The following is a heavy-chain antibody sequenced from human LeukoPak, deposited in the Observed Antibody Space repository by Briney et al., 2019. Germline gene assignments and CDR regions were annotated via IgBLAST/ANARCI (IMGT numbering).Heavy chain of an antibody. CDR2: ISSSSSYI. V-gene: IGHV3-21*01. J-gene: IGHJ6*03. CDR3: AGWNYYYYYYMDV. Sequence: GGSLRLSCAASGFTFSSYSMNWVRQAPGKGLEWVSSISSSSSYIYYADSVKGRFTISRDNAKNSLYLQLNSLRAEDTAVYYCAGWNYYYYYYMDVWGKGTTVTVSS. D-gene: IGHD1-1*01. CDR1: GFTFSSYS.